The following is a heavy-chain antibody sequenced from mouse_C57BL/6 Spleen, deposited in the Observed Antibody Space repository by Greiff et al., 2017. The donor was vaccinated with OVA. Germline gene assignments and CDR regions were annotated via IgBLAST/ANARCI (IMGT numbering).Heavy chain of an antibody. CDR1: GYTFTSYW. Sequence: QVQLQQPGAELVRPGSSVKLSCKASGYTFTSYWMDWVKQRPGQGLEWIGNIYPSDSETHYNQKFEDKATLTVDKSSSTAYMQLSSLTSEDSAVYYCARAGIYYGNYGYFDVWGTGTTVTVSS. D-gene: IGHD2-1*01. CDR2: IYPSDSET. J-gene: IGHJ1*03. V-gene: IGHV1-61*01. CDR3: ARAGIYYGNYGYFDV.